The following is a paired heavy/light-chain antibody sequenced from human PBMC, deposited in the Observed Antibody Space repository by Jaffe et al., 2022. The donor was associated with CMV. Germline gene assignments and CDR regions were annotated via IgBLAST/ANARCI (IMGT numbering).Light chain of an antibody. CDR1: VLAKHY. CDR2: KDT. J-gene: IGLJ1*01. CDR3: QSADNSGTYV. V-gene: IGLV3-25*03. Sequence: SYDLTQPPAVSVSPGQTATITCSGDVLAKHYVYWYQQKPGQAPVLMMYKDTVRPSGIPERFSGSSSGTTVTLTISGVQAEDEADYYCQSADNSGTYVFGTGTTVTVL.
Heavy chain of an antibody. D-gene: IGHD5-12*01. J-gene: IGHJ4*02. V-gene: IGHV3-66*01. Sequence: EVRLVESGGGLVQPGGSLRLSCVASGFNVNTNYMTWVRQAPGKGLEWVSVISSGGTTHYADSVKGRFIISKDNSKNTVYLQMNTLKAEDTAFYFCARVAPAYDAHYFDYWGPGTLVTVSS. CDR2: ISSGGTT. CDR3: ARVAPAYDAHYFDY. CDR1: GFNVNTNY.